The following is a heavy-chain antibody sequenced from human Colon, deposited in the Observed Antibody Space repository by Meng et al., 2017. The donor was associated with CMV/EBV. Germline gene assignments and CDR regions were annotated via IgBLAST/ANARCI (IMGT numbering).Heavy chain of an antibody. D-gene: IGHD6-13*01. CDR2: ISYDGSKT. J-gene: IGHJ4*02. Sequence: SGLTLSNYKMHWVRQAPGKGLEWVAVISYDGSKTYHADSVKGRFTISRDNSKNTLYLQMDSLRPEDTGVYFCARAGYGGFIKDAFDYWGQGTLVTSPQ. CDR3: ARAGYGGFIKDAFDY. CDR1: GLTLSNYK. V-gene: IGHV3-30*03.